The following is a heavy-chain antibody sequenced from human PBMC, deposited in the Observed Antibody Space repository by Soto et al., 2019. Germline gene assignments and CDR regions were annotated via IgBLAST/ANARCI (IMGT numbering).Heavy chain of an antibody. CDR3: ARERPYSSGWSHFDY. CDR2: IYAGGST. D-gene: IGHD6-19*01. V-gene: IGHV3-53*01. CDR1: GFTVSSNF. J-gene: IGHJ4*02. Sequence: EVQLVESGGGLIQPGGSLRLSCAASGFTVSSNFMSWVRQAPGKGLEWVSVIYAGGSTYYADSVKGRFTISRDSSKNTMDLQRNSLRAEDTAVYYCARERPYSSGWSHFDYWGQGTLVTVSS.